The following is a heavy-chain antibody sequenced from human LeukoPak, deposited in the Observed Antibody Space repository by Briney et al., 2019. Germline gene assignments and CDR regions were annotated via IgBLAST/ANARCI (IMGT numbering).Heavy chain of an antibody. J-gene: IGHJ4*02. D-gene: IGHD6-19*01. CDR2: IYYSGST. V-gene: IGHV4-39*01. CDR3: ARHLDGVAGVYFDY. Sequence: SETLSLTCTVSGGSISSSSYYGGWIRQPPGKGREWIGSIYYSGSTYYNASLKRRVTISVDTCKKQFSLKLSSVTAADTAVYYCARHLDGVAGVYFDYWGQGTLVTVSS. CDR1: GGSISSSSYY.